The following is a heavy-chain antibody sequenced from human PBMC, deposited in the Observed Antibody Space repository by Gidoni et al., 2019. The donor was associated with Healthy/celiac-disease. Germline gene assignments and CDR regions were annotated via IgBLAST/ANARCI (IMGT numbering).Heavy chain of an antibody. CDR3: ARDPFARRGYSYGFWPSRN. J-gene: IGHJ4*02. CDR2: ISAYNGNT. V-gene: IGHV1-18*01. D-gene: IGHD5-18*01. Sequence: VQLVQSGAEVKKPVASVTVSCKASGCTFPSYGISWVRQAPGQGLEWMGWISAYNGNTNYAQKLQGRVTMTTDTSTSTAYMELRSLRSDDTAVYYCARDPFARRGYSYGFWPSRNWGQGTLVTVSS. CDR1: GCTFPSYG.